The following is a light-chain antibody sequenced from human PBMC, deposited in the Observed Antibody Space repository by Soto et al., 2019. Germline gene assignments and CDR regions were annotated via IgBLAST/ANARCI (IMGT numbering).Light chain of an antibody. CDR2: EVN. Sequence: QSALTQPPSASGSPGQSVTISCTGTNSDVGGYDFVSWYQQHPGKAPKLMIYEVNKRPSGVPDRFSGSKSGNTASLTVSGLQAEDEASYYCSSFAGSNNVLFGGGTQLIVL. CDR3: SSFAGSNNVL. J-gene: IGLJ3*02. V-gene: IGLV2-8*01. CDR1: NSDVGGYDF.